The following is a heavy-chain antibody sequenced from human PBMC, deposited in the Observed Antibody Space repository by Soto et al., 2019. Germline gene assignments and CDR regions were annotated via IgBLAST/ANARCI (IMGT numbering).Heavy chain of an antibody. CDR1: GFKFSNYA. J-gene: IGHJ4*02. CDR2: ISATGGGT. Sequence: GGSLRLSCAASGFKFSNYAMSWVRQAPGKGLEWVSLISATGGGTYYADSVKGRFTISRDNSHNTLYLQVHSLTAEDTAVYYCAKDRRAGGNSAFYFDFWGQGAQVTVPQ. D-gene: IGHD3-16*01. CDR3: AKDRRAGGNSAFYFDF. V-gene: IGHV3-23*01.